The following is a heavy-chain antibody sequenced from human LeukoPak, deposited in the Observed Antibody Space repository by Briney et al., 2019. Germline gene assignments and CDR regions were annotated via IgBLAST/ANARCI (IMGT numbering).Heavy chain of an antibody. V-gene: IGHV1-18*01. CDR2: VSAYNSNT. CDR3: ARDKPYNSGWYYLDY. D-gene: IGHD6-19*01. Sequence: GASVRVSCKASGYTFTDYGITWVRQAPAQGLEWLGWVSAYNSNTKYAQKLHGRVTMTTDTSTNTAYMELRSLRSVDTALYYCARDKPYNSGWYYLDYWGQGTLVTVSS. J-gene: IGHJ4*02. CDR1: GYTFTDYG.